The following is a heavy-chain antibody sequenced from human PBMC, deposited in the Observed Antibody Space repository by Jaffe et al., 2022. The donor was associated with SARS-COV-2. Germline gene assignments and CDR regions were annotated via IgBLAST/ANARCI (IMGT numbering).Heavy chain of an antibody. Sequence: EMQLVESGGDLVQPGRSLRLSCVASGFTFDDYGMDWVRQAPGKGLEWVSGISWNSGTIGYADSVKGRFTISRDNAKNSLYLQMNSLRPEDTALYFCAKDTGRNYQYYMDVWGKGTTVTVSS. CDR1: GFTFDDYG. J-gene: IGHJ6*03. CDR3: AKDTGRNYQYYMDV. V-gene: IGHV3-9*01. CDR2: ISWNSGTI. D-gene: IGHD2-2*01.